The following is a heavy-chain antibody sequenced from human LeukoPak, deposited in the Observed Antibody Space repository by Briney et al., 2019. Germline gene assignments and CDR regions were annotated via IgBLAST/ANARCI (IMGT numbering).Heavy chain of an antibody. J-gene: IGHJ4*02. D-gene: IGHD6-25*01. CDR3: AKERHAKGYFDY. Sequence: GGSLRLSCAASGFSFSTYAMSWVRQAPGQGLEWVSAISGSGKTYYPDSVKGRFTISRDNSKNTLFLQMNGLRAEDTAVYYCAKERHAKGYFDYWGQGTLVTVSS. CDR2: ISGSGKT. V-gene: IGHV3-23*01. CDR1: GFSFSTYA.